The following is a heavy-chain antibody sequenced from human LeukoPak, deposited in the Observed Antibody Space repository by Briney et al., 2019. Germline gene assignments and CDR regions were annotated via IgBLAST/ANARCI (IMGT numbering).Heavy chain of an antibody. D-gene: IGHD3-22*01. CDR2: IYYSGST. CDR1: GGSISSGGYY. V-gene: IGHV4-31*03. Sequence: PSQTLSLTCTVPGGSISSGGYYWSWIRQHPGKGLEWIGYIYYSGSTYYNPSLKSRVTISVDTSKNQFSLKLSSVTAADTAVYYCAGAADSSGYYYDWYFDYWGQGTLVTVSS. CDR3: AGAADSSGYYYDWYFDY. J-gene: IGHJ4*02.